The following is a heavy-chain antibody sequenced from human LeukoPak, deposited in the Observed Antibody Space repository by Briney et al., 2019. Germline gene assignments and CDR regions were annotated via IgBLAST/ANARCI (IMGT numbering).Heavy chain of an antibody. CDR2: ISGGAGTT. J-gene: IGHJ4*02. CDR3: ARSVMMYASTYYFHY. Sequence: PGGSLRLSCVGSGFTFSSYAMNWLRQAPGRGLEWVSAISGGAGTTNYADSVKGRFSISRDNSKNTVFLQINSLRADDTSVYYCARSVMMYASTYYFHYWGQGTLVTVSS. D-gene: IGHD2-8*01. CDR1: GFTFSSYA. V-gene: IGHV3-23*01.